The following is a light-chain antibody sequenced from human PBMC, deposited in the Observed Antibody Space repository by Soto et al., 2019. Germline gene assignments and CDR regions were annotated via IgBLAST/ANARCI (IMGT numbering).Light chain of an antibody. V-gene: IGKV3-20*01. CDR3: QQYVSSPPFP. CDR2: GAS. Sequence: EFVLTQSPGTLSLSPGERATLPCRARQSISSSFLAWYQQKPGQAPSLLIYGASIRGTGIPDRFSGRGSGTPFTLTSSSLEHEDFVVYYCQQYVSSPPFPFGGGTKVELK. J-gene: IGKJ4*01. CDR1: QSISSSF.